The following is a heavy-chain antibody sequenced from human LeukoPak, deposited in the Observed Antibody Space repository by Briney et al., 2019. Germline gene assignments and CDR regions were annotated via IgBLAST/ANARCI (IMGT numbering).Heavy chain of an antibody. Sequence: SVKVSCKASGGTFSSYAISWVRQATGQGLEWMGGIIPIFGTANYAQKFQGRVTITADESTSTAYMELSSLRSEDTAVYYCALGATVTIYYYYGMDVWGKGTTVTVSS. D-gene: IGHD4-17*01. CDR3: ALGATVTIYYYYGMDV. CDR1: GGTFSSYA. J-gene: IGHJ6*04. V-gene: IGHV1-69*13. CDR2: IIPIFGTA.